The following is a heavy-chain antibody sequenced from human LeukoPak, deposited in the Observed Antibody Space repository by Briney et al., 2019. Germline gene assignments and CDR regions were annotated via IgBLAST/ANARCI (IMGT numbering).Heavy chain of an antibody. Sequence: PSETLSLTCAVYGGSFSGYYWSWIRQPPGKGLEWIGEINHSGSTNYNPPLKSRVTISVDTSKNQFSLKLSSVTAADTAVYYCARSRKKYSSSWAYNWFDPWGQGTLVTVSS. D-gene: IGHD6-13*01. CDR1: GGSFSGYY. V-gene: IGHV4-34*01. CDR3: ARSRKKYSSSWAYNWFDP. J-gene: IGHJ5*02. CDR2: INHSGST.